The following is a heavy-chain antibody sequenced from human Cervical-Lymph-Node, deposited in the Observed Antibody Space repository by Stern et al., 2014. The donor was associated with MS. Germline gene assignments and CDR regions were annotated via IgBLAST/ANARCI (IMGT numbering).Heavy chain of an antibody. J-gene: IGHJ5*01. V-gene: IGHV4-59*01. CDR3: AIDVGMDS. D-gene: IGHD6-13*01. Sequence: QVQLQESGPGLVKPSETLSLTCNVSGVSISSYYLSWIRQPPGQGLEWICYIYHSGGATSNPSLMRRVTMSVDTSRSQCTLKLSSVTAADTAVYYCAIDVGMDSWGQGTLVTVSS. CDR1: GVSISSYY. CDR2: IYHSGGA.